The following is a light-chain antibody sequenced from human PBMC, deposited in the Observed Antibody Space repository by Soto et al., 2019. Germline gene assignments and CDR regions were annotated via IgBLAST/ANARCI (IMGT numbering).Light chain of an antibody. CDR2: KAS. V-gene: IGKV1-5*03. Sequence: DIQMTHSPSTLSASVGDRVTITCRASQSISTWLAWYQQKPGKAPKLLIYKASSLEGGVPSRFSGSGSGTEFTITVSSLRPDDFASYYCQQYNTYPLTFGGGTTVEIK. J-gene: IGKJ4*01. CDR1: QSISTW. CDR3: QQYNTYPLT.